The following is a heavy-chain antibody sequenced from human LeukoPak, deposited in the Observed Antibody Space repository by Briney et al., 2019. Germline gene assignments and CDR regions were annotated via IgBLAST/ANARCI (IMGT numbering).Heavy chain of an antibody. D-gene: IGHD3-3*01. Sequence: VASVKVSCTASGYTFTSYYMHWVRQAPGQGLEWMGIINPSGGSTSYAQKFQGRVTMTRDTSTSTVYMELSSLRSEDTAVYYCARDPNQYYDFWSGYYKDSQGDGWFDPWGQGTLVTVSS. CDR3: ARDPNQYYDFWSGYYKDSQGDGWFDP. V-gene: IGHV1-46*01. J-gene: IGHJ5*02. CDR2: INPSGGST. CDR1: GYTFTSYY.